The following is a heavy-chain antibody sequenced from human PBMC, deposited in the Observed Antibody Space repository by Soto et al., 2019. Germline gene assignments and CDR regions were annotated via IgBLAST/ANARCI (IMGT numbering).Heavy chain of an antibody. CDR3: ARDLITMVRGVIITRWFDP. J-gene: IGHJ5*02. D-gene: IGHD3-10*01. V-gene: IGHV4-4*02. Sequence: SETLSLTCAVSGGSISSSNWWSWVRQPPGKGLEWIGEIYHSGSTNYNPSLKSRVTISVDKSKNQFSLKLSSVTAADTAVYYCARDLITMVRGVIITRWFDPWGQGTLVTVS. CDR1: GGSISSSNW. CDR2: IYHSGST.